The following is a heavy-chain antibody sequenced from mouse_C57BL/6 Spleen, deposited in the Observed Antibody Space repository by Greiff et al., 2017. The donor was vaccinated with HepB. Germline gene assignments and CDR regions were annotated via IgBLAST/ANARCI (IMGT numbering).Heavy chain of an antibody. CDR2: IDPETGGT. Sequence: VKLVESGAELVRPGASVTLSCKASGYTFTDYEMHWVKQTPVHGLEWIGAIDPETGGTAYNQKFKGKAILTADKSSSTAYMELRSLTSEDSAVYYCTRSLDYDVGWYFDVWGTGTTVTVSS. CDR1: GYTFTDYE. CDR3: TRSLDYDVGWYFDV. V-gene: IGHV1-15*01. J-gene: IGHJ1*03. D-gene: IGHD2-4*01.